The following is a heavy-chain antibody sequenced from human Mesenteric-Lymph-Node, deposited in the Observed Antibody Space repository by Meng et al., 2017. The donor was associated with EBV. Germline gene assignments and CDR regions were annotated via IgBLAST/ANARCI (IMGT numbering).Heavy chain of an antibody. CDR2: IYYSGST. CDR1: GGAISSGGYY. CDR3: ARGLEVATMSY. D-gene: IGHD5-12*01. Sequence: QVRRKESGPGLGKPSQTLSLTCAGPGGAISSGGYYWSWIRQPPGKGLEWIGYIYYSGSTYYNPSLKSRVTISVDTSKNQFSLKLSSVTAADTAVYYCARGLEVATMSYWGQGTLVTVSS. V-gene: IGHV4-30-4*01. J-gene: IGHJ4*02.